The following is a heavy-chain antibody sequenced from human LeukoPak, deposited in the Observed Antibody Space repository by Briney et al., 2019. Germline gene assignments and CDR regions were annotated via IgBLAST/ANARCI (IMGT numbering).Heavy chain of an antibody. CDR2: IYTSGST. CDR3: ARDGDYDFLHDAFDI. D-gene: IGHD4-17*01. J-gene: IGHJ3*02. V-gene: IGHV4-4*07. Sequence: SETLSLTCTVSGGSISSYYWSWIRQPAGKGLEWIGRIYTSGSTNYNPSLKSRVTMSVDTSKNQFSLKVTSVTAADTAVYYCARDGDYDFLHDAFDIWGHGTMVTVSS. CDR1: GGSISSYY.